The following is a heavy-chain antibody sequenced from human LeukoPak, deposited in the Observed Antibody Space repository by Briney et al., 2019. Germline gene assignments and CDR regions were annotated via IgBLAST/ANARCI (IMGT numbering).Heavy chain of an antibody. Sequence: HGESLNISCKGSGYSFISYWIAWVRQMPGKGLEWMGIIYPGDSDTEYSPSFQGQVTISVDKSISTAYLQWSSLKASDTAMYYCARRRGYSSSWNWFDPWGQGTLVTVSS. CDR3: ARRRGYSSSWNWFDP. J-gene: IGHJ5*02. V-gene: IGHV5-51*01. CDR2: IYPGDSDT. CDR1: GYSFISYW. D-gene: IGHD6-13*01.